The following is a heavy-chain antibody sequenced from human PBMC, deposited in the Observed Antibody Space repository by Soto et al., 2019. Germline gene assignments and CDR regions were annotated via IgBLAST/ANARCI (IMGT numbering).Heavy chain of an antibody. CDR2: IYYSGST. D-gene: IGHD6-13*01. J-gene: IGHJ4*02. Sequence: SETLSLTCTVSGGSISSSSYYWGWIRQPPGKGLEWIGSIYYSGSTYYNPSLKSRVTISVDTSKNQFSLKLSSVTAADTAVYYCARHGTWDSSSWDFAYWGQGTLVTVSS. CDR3: ARHGTWDSSSWDFAY. CDR1: GGSISSSSYY. V-gene: IGHV4-39*01.